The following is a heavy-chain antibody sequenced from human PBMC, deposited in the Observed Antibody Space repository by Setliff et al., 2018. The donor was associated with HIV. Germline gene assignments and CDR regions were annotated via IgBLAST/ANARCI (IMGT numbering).Heavy chain of an antibody. D-gene: IGHD6-19*01. CDR2: IYLTGST. V-gene: IGHV4-38-2*01. J-gene: IGHJ4*02. Sequence: SETLSLTCAVSGYSITNGYLWGWIRQAPGKGLEWIGSIYLTGSTYHNPSLKSRVTMSVDTSKNQFSLKMSSVTAADTAVYYCTSGNLRAGLGYWGQGTLVTVSS. CDR3: TSGNLRAGLGY. CDR1: GYSITNGYL.